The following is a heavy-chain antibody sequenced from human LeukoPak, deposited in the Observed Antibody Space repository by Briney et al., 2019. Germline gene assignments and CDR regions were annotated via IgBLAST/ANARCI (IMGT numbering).Heavy chain of an antibody. D-gene: IGHD3-22*01. Sequence: GGSLRLSCAAPGFTFSSYAMSWVRQAPGKGLEWVSAISGSGGSTYYADSVKGRFTISRDNSKNTLYLQMNSLRAEDTAVYYCAKDLSDYYYYDSSGYSSDYWGQGTLVTVSS. CDR2: ISGSGGST. CDR3: AKDLSDYYYYDSSGYSSDY. V-gene: IGHV3-23*01. J-gene: IGHJ4*02. CDR1: GFTFSSYA.